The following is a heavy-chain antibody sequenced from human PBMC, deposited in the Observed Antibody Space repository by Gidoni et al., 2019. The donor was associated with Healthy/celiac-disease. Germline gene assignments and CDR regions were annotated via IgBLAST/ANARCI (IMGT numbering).Heavy chain of an antibody. J-gene: IGHJ4*02. CDR1: GYTFTSYG. D-gene: IGHD3-22*01. V-gene: IGHV1-18*01. CDR3: ARDQGEYYYDSSGYYPFDY. Sequence: QVQLVQSGAEVKKPGASVKVSCKASGYTFTSYGISWVRQAPGQGLEWMGWISAYNGNTNYAQKLQGRVTMTTDTSTSTAYMELRSLRSDDTAVYYCARDQGEYYYDSSGYYPFDYWGQGTLVTVSS. CDR2: ISAYNGNT.